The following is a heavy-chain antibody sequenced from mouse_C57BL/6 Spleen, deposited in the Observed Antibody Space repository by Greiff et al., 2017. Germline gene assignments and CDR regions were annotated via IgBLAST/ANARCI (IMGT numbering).Heavy chain of an antibody. V-gene: IGHV5-4*01. J-gene: IGHJ3*01. CDR3: ARDRSTTVVAPGFAY. Sequence: EVMLVESGGGLVKPGGSLKLSCAASGFTFSSYAMSWVRQTPEKRLEWVATISDGGSYTYYPDNVKGRFTISRDNAKNNLYLQMSHLKSEDTAMYYGARDRSTTVVAPGFAYWGQGTLVTVSA. D-gene: IGHD1-1*01. CDR1: GFTFSSYA. CDR2: ISDGGSYT.